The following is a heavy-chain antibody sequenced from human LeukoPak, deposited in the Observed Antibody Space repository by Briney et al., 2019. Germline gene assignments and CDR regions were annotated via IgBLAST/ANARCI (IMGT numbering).Heavy chain of an antibody. D-gene: IGHD1-26*01. CDR3: ARVLGSYAFDY. CDR1: GFTFSDYY. CDR2: ISSGGSDT. J-gene: IGHJ4*02. Sequence: GGSLRLSCAASGFTFSDYYMSWIRQAPGKGLEWVSYISSGGSDTNYADSVKGRFTISRDNTNNSLYLQMNSLRAEDTAVYYCARVLGSYAFDYWGQGILVTVSS. V-gene: IGHV3-11*06.